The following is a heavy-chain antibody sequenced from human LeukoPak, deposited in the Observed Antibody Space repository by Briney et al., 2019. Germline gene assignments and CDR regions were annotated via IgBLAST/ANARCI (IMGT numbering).Heavy chain of an antibody. CDR1: GGSISSGSYY. CDR3: ASGRRVAFDI. V-gene: IGHV4-61*02. CDR2: IYTSGST. Sequence: SQTLSLTCTVSGGSISSGSYYWSWIRQPAGKGLEWIGRIYTSGSTNYNPSLKSRVTISVDTSKNQFSLKLSSVTAADTAVYYCASGRRVAFDIWGQGTMVTVSS. J-gene: IGHJ3*02.